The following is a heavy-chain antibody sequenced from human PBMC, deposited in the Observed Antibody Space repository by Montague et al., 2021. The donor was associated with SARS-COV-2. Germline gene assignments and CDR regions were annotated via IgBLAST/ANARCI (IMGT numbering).Heavy chain of an antibody. CDR2: TYYRSKWDS. V-gene: IGHV6-1*01. Sequence: CAISGDSVSSKSVAWNWIRQSPSGGLEWLGGTYYRSKWDSDYAEXVKRRLVITPDTSKNQVSLQLNSVIPEDTAVYFCASSGITLTGLDAFDIWGQGTMVTVSS. J-gene: IGHJ3*02. CDR1: GDSVSSKSVA. CDR3: ASSGITLTGLDAFDI. D-gene: IGHD3-9*01.